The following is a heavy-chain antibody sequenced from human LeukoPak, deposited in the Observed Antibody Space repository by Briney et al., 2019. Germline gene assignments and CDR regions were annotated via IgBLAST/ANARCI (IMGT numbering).Heavy chain of an antibody. Sequence: ASVKVSCKASGYTFTSYGISWVRQAPGQGLEWMGWISAYNGNTNYAQKLQGRVTMTTDTSTSTAYMELRSLRSDDTAVYYCARVGGIVVVPAAMGDYYYMDVWGKGTTVTVSS. CDR2: ISAYNGNT. CDR3: ARVGGIVVVPAAMGDYYYMDV. CDR1: GYTFTSYG. V-gene: IGHV1-18*01. D-gene: IGHD2-2*01. J-gene: IGHJ6*03.